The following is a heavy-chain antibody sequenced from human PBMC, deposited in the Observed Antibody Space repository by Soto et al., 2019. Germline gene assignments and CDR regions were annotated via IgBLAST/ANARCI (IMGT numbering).Heavy chain of an antibody. CDR1: GGSSSSYY. Sequence: QVQLQESGPGLVKPSETLSLTCTVAGGSSSSYYWSWIRQPPGKGLEWIGYIYYSGSTNYNPSLKGRVTISVDTSKNQFSLKLSSVTAADTAVYYCARRYGYSFDYWGQGTLVTVSS. J-gene: IGHJ4*02. CDR3: ARRYGYSFDY. D-gene: IGHD1-20*01. V-gene: IGHV4-59*08. CDR2: IYYSGST.